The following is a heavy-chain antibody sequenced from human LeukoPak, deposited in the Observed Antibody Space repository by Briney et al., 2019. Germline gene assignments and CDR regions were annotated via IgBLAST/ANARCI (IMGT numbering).Heavy chain of an antibody. J-gene: IGHJ5*02. Sequence: SETLSLTCTVSGGSISSYYWSWIRQPPGKGLEWIGHIFYTGSSNYNPSLKSRVTISLDRSKNQFPLRLTSVTAADTAMYFCARAGAWQIDPWGQGTLVTVSS. CDR1: GGSISSYY. D-gene: IGHD3-10*01. CDR2: IFYTGSS. V-gene: IGHV4-59*01. CDR3: ARAGAWQIDP.